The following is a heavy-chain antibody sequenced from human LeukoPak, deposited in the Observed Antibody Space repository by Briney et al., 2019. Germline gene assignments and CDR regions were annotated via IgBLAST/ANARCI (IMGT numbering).Heavy chain of an antibody. Sequence: SETLSLTCAVYGGSFSDHYCAWIRQSPEKGLEWIGEINHSGNTNYNPSLKSRVTTSIDTSKNQFSLKLSSVTAADTAMYYCARGLSIAARYDLWGRGTLVTVSS. CDR3: ARGLSIAARYDL. V-gene: IGHV4-34*01. CDR1: GGSFSDHY. J-gene: IGHJ2*01. CDR2: INHSGNT. D-gene: IGHD6-6*01.